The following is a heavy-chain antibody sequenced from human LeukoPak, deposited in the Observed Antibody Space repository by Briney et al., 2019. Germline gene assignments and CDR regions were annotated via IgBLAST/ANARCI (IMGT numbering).Heavy chain of an antibody. CDR2: IYYSGST. CDR1: GGSISSGDYY. D-gene: IGHD3-22*01. Sequence: PSETLSLTCTVSGGSISSGDYYWSWIRQPPGKGLEWIGYIYYSGSTNYNPSLKSRVTISVDTSKNQFSLKLSSVTAADTAVYYCAREVYYYDSSGYSVRYYYYYMDVWGKGTTVTVSS. V-gene: IGHV4-61*08. CDR3: AREVYYYDSSGYSVRYYYYYMDV. J-gene: IGHJ6*03.